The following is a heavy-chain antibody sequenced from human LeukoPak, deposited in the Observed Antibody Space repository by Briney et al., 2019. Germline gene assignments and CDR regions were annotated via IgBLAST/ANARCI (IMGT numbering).Heavy chain of an antibody. Sequence: TASETLSLTCAVYGGSFSGYYWSWIRQPPGKGLEWIGEINHSGSTNYNPSLKSRVTISVDTSKNQFSLKLSSVTAADTAVYYCARDRDSMVATGGYYFDYWGQGTLVTVSS. J-gene: IGHJ4*02. CDR2: INHSGST. V-gene: IGHV4-34*01. CDR1: GGSFSGYY. CDR3: ARDRDSMVATGGYYFDY. D-gene: IGHD5-12*01.